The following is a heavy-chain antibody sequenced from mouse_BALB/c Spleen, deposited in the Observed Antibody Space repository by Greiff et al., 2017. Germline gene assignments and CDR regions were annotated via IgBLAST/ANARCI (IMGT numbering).Heavy chain of an antibody. CDR2: ISSGGGST. CDR1: GFAFSSYD. CDR3: ARHEDPYWYFDV. J-gene: IGHJ1*01. V-gene: IGHV5-12-1*01. Sequence: EVMLVESGGGLVKPGGSLKLSCAASGFAFSSYDMSWVRQTPEKRLEWVAYISSGGGSTYYPDTVKGRFTISRDNAKNTLYLQMSSLKSEDTAMYYCARHEDPYWYFDVWGAGTTVTVSS.